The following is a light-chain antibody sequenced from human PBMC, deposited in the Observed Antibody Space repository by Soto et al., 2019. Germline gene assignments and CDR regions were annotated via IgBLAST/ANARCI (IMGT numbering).Light chain of an antibody. V-gene: IGKV3-15*01. CDR2: GAS. CDR1: QSVSSN. J-gene: IGKJ1*01. Sequence: ILMTPSPASLSVSPGEKATLSCRASQSVSSNLAWYKQKPGQGPRLLIYGASTRATGIPARFSGSGSGTEFTLTISSLQSEDFAVYFCQQYNDWTRTIGQGTKV. CDR3: QQYNDWTRT.